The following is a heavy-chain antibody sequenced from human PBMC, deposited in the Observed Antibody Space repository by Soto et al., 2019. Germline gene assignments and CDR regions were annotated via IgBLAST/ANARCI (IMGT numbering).Heavy chain of an antibody. CDR2: IYYSGST. CDR1: GGSISSGDYY. J-gene: IGHJ5*02. Sequence: QVQLQESGPGLVKPSQTLSLTCTVSGGSISSGDYYWSWIRQPPGKGLEWIGYIYYSGSTYYNPSLKSRVTISVDTSKNQFSLKLSSVTAADTAVYYCARDKGYCSGGSCQGARGRNWFDPWGQGTLVTVSS. D-gene: IGHD2-15*01. CDR3: ARDKGYCSGGSCQGARGRNWFDP. V-gene: IGHV4-30-4*01.